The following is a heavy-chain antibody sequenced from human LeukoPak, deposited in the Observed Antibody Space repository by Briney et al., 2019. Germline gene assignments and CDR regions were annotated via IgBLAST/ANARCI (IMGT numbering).Heavy chain of an antibody. Sequence: SETLSLTCIVSGGSISNYYWSWIRQPPGKGLEWIGYIYSSGSTNYNPSLKSRVTISVDTSNNRFSLKLNSVTAADTAVYYCARRAYGSGSFNRYHFDYWGQGTLVAVSS. J-gene: IGHJ4*02. CDR3: ARRAYGSGSFNRYHFDY. V-gene: IGHV4-59*08. CDR1: GGSISNYY. D-gene: IGHD3-10*01. CDR2: IYSSGST.